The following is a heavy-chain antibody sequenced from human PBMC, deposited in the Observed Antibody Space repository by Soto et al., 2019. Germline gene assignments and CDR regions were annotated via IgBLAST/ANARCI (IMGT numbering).Heavy chain of an antibody. CDR2: IYHSGST. Sequence: TLSLTCGVSGCSINRGGYSWSWIRQPPGKGXEWIGXIYHSGSTYYXXSLKSRVTXSVDRSKNQFSLKLSSVNAADTAVYYCARVPSPWGKGTLVTVYS. J-gene: IGHJ5*02. V-gene: IGHV4-30-2*01. CDR3: ARVPSP. CDR1: GCSINRGGYS.